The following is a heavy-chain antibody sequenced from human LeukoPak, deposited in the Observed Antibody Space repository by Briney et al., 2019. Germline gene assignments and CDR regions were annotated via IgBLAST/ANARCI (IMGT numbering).Heavy chain of an antibody. CDR1: GYSISSGYY. CDR3: ALALSSYSWSDP. Sequence: SETLSLTCTVSGYSISSGYYWVWIRQPPGKGLEWIGTIYHSGSTYYNPSLKSRVTISEDTSKNQFSLKLTSVTAADTAMYYCALALSSYSWSDPWGQGTLVTVSS. CDR2: IYHSGST. J-gene: IGHJ5*02. V-gene: IGHV4-38-2*02. D-gene: IGHD3-22*01.